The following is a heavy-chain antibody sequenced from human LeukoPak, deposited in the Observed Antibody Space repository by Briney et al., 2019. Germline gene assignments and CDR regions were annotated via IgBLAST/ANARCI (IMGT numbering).Heavy chain of an antibody. D-gene: IGHD1-1*01. CDR1: GFTFSRYW. CDR2: IKQGGSER. CDR3: ATMGLEPLPYYFDY. Sequence: GGSLRLSCAASGFTFSRYWMSWVRQAPGKGLEWVANIKQGGSERYHVDSVRGRFTISGDNTKNSLFLQMNSLRAEDTAVYYCATMGLEPLPYYFDYWGQGTLVTVSS. V-gene: IGHV3-7*01. J-gene: IGHJ4*02.